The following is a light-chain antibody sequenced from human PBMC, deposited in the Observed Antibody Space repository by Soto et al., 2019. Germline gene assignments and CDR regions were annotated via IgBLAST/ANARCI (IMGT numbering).Light chain of an antibody. CDR2: GAS. J-gene: IGKJ1*01. Sequence: TQSPGTLSLSPGERATLSCRSSQSVSSSYLAWYQQKPGQAHRLLIYGASTRATGIPARFSGSGSGTEFTLTISSLQSEEFAVYYCQQYNNWPRTFGQGTKVDIK. V-gene: IGKV3-15*01. CDR1: QSVSSSY. CDR3: QQYNNWPRT.